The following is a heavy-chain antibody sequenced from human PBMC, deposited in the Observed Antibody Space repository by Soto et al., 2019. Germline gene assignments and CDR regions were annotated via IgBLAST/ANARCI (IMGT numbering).Heavy chain of an antibody. Sequence: GESLKISCKGSGYSFTSYWIGWVRQMPGKGLEWMGIIYPGDSDTRYSPAFQGQVTTSADKSISTAYLQWSSLKASDTAMYYCGRGNYGSAIRYPPYGMDVWGPGTPVTVSS. CDR1: GYSFTSYW. V-gene: IGHV5-51*01. CDR3: GRGNYGSAIRYPPYGMDV. CDR2: IYPGDSDT. D-gene: IGHD3-10*01. J-gene: IGHJ6*02.